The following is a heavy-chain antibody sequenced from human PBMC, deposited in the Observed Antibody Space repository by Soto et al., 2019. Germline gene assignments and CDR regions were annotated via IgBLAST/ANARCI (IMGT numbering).Heavy chain of an antibody. Sequence: PGGSLRLSCAASGFTFSSYSMNWVRQAPGKGLEWVSSISSSSSYIYYADSVKGRFTISRDNSKNTLYLQMSSLRAEDTAVYYCARVFSYYDSSGYYYFDYWGQGTLVTVSS. CDR1: GFTFSSYS. J-gene: IGHJ4*02. CDR2: ISSSSSYI. CDR3: ARVFSYYDSSGYYYFDY. V-gene: IGHV3-21*04. D-gene: IGHD3-22*01.